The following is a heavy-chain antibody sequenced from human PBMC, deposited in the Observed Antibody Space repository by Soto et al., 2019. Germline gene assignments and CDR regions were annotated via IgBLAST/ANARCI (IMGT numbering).Heavy chain of an antibody. D-gene: IGHD6-13*01. CDR1: GFTFSSYA. J-gene: IGHJ5*02. CDR3: AKDGRGTSWRNWFDP. CDR2: ISGSGGST. Sequence: GESLKISCAASGFTFSSYAMNWVRQAPGKGLEWVSTISGSGGSTYYADSVKGRFTISRDNSKNTLYLQMNSLRAEDTAVYYCAKDGRGTSWRNWFDPWGQGTLVTVSS. V-gene: IGHV3-23*01.